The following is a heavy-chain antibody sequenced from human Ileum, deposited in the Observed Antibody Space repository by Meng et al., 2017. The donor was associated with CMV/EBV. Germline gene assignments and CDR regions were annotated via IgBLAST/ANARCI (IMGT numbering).Heavy chain of an antibody. J-gene: IGHJ4*02. CDR1: GDALSRDSW. CDR3: TTGSAYSPPGQFHQ. Sequence: VAGDALSRDSWCPWVREPPRRARGWIGEVCRGGNAMYNPSLQSRLTISVDDSTNQVSLRLRSVTAADTAMYYCTTGSAYSPPGQFHQWGQGTLVTVSS. D-gene: IGHD3-22*01. CDR2: VCRGGNA. V-gene: IGHV4-4*02.